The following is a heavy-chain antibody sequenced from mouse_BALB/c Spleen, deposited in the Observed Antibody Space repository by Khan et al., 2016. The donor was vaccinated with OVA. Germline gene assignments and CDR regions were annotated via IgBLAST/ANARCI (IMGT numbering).Heavy chain of an antibody. V-gene: IGHV9-1*02. CDR1: GYTFTNQG. J-gene: IGHJ1*01. Sequence: QIQLVQSGPELKKPGETVKISCKASGYTFTNQGMNWVKQAPGKGLKWMGWINTYTGEPTYADDFKGRFAFSLETSASTAYLQINNLKNEDMSTYFCARGYGYFDDWGAGTTVTVSS. CDR3: ARGYGYFDD. CDR2: INTYTGEP.